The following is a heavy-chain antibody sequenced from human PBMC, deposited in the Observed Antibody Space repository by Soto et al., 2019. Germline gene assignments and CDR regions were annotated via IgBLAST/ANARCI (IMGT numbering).Heavy chain of an antibody. D-gene: IGHD2-2*01. Sequence: ASVKVSCKASGYTSADFGISWVRQAPGQGLEWMGWVSGNNGASNPAPKVQGRITMTLDTSTGVSYMALRSLRSDDTAIYYCVMDQEYFRANRIWFDSWGQGTLVTVSS. V-gene: IGHV1-18*04. J-gene: IGHJ5*01. CDR3: VMDQEYFRANRIWFDS. CDR1: GYTSADFG. CDR2: VSGNNGAS.